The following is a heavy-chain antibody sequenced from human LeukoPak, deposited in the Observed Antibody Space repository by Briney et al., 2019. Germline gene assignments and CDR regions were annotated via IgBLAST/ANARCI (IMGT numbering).Heavy chain of an antibody. D-gene: IGHD3-22*01. CDR2: IWYDGSNK. Sequence: PGRSLRLSCAASGFTSSSYGMHWVRQAPGKGLEWVAVIWYDGSNKYYADSVKGRFTISRDNSKNTLYLQMNSLRAEDTAVYYCAKPADYYDTSGYYYRLYYFDYWGQGTLVTVSS. CDR1: GFTSSSYG. J-gene: IGHJ4*02. V-gene: IGHV3-33*06. CDR3: AKPADYYDTSGYYYRLYYFDY.